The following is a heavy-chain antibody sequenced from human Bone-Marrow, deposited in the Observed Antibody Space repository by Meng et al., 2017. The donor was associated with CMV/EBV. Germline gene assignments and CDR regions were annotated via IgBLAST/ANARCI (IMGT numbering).Heavy chain of an antibody. J-gene: IGHJ5*02. V-gene: IGHV3-7*01. D-gene: IGHD3-22*01. CDR1: GFTFTSYW. Sequence: GESMKISCAASGFTFTSYWMSWVRQAPGKGLEWVANIKQDGSEKYYVDSVRGRVTISRDNAKNSLYLQMNSLRAEDTAVYYCARDLDSYDSSAYYETWGQGTLVTVSS. CDR2: IKQDGSEK. CDR3: ARDLDSYDSSAYYET.